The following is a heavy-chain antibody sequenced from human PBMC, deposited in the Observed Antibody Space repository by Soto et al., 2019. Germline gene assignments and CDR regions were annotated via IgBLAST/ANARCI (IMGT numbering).Heavy chain of an antibody. Sequence: QVHLVQSGGELKKPGASVKVSCRASGYNFSDFGITWVRQAPGQGLELMGWISGKNGNTNYAQKVQGRVTLTADTWTRTAYMEMRALTSDDTGIYCCARSDSYEDTGTFENWGQGTPVTVSS. CDR3: ARSDSYEDTGTFEN. J-gene: IGHJ4*02. CDR2: ISGKNGNT. V-gene: IGHV1-18*04. D-gene: IGHD2-21*02. CDR1: GYNFSDFG.